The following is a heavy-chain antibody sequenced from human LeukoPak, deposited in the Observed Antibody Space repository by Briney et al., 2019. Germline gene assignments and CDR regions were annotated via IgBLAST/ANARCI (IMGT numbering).Heavy chain of an antibody. CDR3: AAGGRSVLDF. V-gene: IGHV3-66*01. Sequence: GGSLRLSCAASRFTVSSSYMTWVRQAPGKGLEWVSVIYSGGNSYYADFLKGRFTISRDNSKNTLYLQMNNLRAEDTAVYYCAAGGRSVLDFWGQGTLVTVSS. CDR2: IYSGGNS. J-gene: IGHJ4*02. CDR1: RFTVSSSY. D-gene: IGHD2-15*01.